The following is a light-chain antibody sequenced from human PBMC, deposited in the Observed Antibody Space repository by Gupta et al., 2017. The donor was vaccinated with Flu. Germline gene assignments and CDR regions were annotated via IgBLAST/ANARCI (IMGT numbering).Light chain of an antibody. Sequence: SVTLGQAASISCRSSQSLVYKSEISFWTWFQQRPDPSPRRLIYEVSNRDSGVPDRFSGGGSVTDFTLNISWVDDEDVGFYYCMRGTHPCTFGQGTKLEI. CDR3: MRGTHPCT. V-gene: IGKV2-30*01. J-gene: IGKJ2*02. CDR2: EVS. CDR1: QSLVYKSEISF.